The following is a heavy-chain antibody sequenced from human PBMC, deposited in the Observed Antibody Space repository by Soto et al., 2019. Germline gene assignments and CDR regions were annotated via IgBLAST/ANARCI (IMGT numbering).Heavy chain of an antibody. CDR2: IKTRIDIATT. CDR3: TTEDPSWLRGLEY. J-gene: IGHJ4*02. V-gene: IGHV3-15*01. D-gene: IGHD5-12*01. Sequence: EVQLVESGGGLVKPGESLRLSCEASGASFTNAWMNWVRQAPGKGLEWVGRIKTRIDIATTDYAAPVKGRFTISRDDSKNTLYLQMDSLKTEDTAVDYCTTEDPSWLRGLEYWGQGTLVTVSS. CDR1: GASFTNAW.